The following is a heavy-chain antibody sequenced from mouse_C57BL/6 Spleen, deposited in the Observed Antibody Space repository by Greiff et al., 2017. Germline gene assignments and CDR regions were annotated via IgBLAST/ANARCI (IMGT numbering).Heavy chain of an antibody. D-gene: IGHD1-1*01. J-gene: IGHJ2*01. V-gene: IGHV1-64*01. CDR1: GYTFTSYW. Sequence: VQLQQPGAELVKPGASVKLSCKASGYTFTSYWMHWVKQRPGQGLEWIGMIHPNSGSTNYNEKFKSKATLTVDKSSSTAYMQLSSLTSEDSAVYYCARAGGTVVADYFDYWGQGTTLTVSS. CDR2: IHPNSGST. CDR3: ARAGGTVVADYFDY.